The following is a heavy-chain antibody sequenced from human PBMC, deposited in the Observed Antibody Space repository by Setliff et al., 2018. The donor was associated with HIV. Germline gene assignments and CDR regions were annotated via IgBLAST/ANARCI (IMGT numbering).Heavy chain of an antibody. CDR1: GYSISSGYY. V-gene: IGHV4-38-2*02. J-gene: IGHJ4*02. CDR3: VRDDYGYKVKGFDY. Sequence: SETLSLTCGVSGYSISSGYYWGWIRQPPGKGLAWIGSIYHNGITYYNPSLTSRVTISVDTSQNQFSLKLSSVTAADTAMYYCVRDDYGYKVKGFDYWGPGTLVTVSS. CDR2: IYHNGIT. D-gene: IGHD4-17*01.